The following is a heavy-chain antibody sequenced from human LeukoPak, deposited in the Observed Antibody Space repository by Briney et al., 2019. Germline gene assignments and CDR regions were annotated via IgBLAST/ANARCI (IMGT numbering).Heavy chain of an antibody. V-gene: IGHV3-49*04. CDR2: IRSKTYGGAT. J-gene: IGHJ4*02. CDR3: SRQIRATTDYFDY. D-gene: IGHD5-12*01. CDR1: GFTFCDYA. Sequence: QPGRSLRISCTASGFTFCDYAMNWVRQAPGKGREWVGFIRSKTYGGATAYAASVRGRFTISRDDSKNIAYLQMNSLKTEDTGVYYCSRQIRATTDYFDYWGQGTLVTVSS.